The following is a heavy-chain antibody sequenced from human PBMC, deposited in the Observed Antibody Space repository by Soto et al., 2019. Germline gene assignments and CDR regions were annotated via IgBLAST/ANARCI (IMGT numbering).Heavy chain of an antibody. CDR3: ARDHVGGVIAYNWFDP. CDR1: GYTFTSYY. V-gene: IGHV1-46*01. Sequence: ASVKVSCKASGYTFTSYYMHWVRQAPGQGLEWMGIINPSGGSTSYAQKFQGRVTMTRDTSTSTVYMELSSLRPEDTAVYYCARDHVGGVIAYNWFDPWGQGTLVTV. CDR2: INPSGGST. D-gene: IGHD3-16*02. J-gene: IGHJ5*02.